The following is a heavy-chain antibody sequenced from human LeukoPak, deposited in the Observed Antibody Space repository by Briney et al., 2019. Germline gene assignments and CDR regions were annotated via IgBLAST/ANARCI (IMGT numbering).Heavy chain of an antibody. J-gene: IGHJ4*02. D-gene: IGHD1-26*01. CDR3: ARVGVVGATRVYYFDY. CDR1: GYTFTAYY. V-gene: IGHV1-2*02. Sequence: ASVKVSCKASGYTFTAYYLHWVRQAPGQGLEWMGWINPNSGGTNYAQKLQGRVTMTEDTSTDTAYMELSRLRSDDTAVYYCARVGVVGATRVYYFDYWGQGTLVTVSS. CDR2: INPNSGGT.